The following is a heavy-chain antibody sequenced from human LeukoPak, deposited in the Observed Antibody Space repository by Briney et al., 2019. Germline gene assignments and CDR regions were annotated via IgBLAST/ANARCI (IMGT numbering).Heavy chain of an antibody. V-gene: IGHV3-21*01. Sequence: PGGSLRLSCAASGFTFSSYSMNWVRQAPGKGLEWVSSISSSSSYIYYADSVKGRFTISRDNAKNSLYLQMNSLRAEDTAVYYCPRDFTVGNFFFDYWGQGTLATISS. J-gene: IGHJ4*02. D-gene: IGHD4-23*01. CDR2: ISSSSSYI. CDR1: GFTFSSYS. CDR3: PRDFTVGNFFFDY.